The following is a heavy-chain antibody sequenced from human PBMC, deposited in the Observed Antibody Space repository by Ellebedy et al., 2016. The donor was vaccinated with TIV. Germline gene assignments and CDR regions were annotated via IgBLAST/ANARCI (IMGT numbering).Heavy chain of an antibody. V-gene: IGHV1-69*13. Sequence: ASVKVSCKASRGILPFSPYGISWVRQAPGQGLEWVGGIIPLFGTPNYAQKFQGRVTIAADESTSTAFMELNSLKSEDTAIYYCARQNGVCDWESEDWGQGTLVTVSS. CDR1: RGILPFSPYG. D-gene: IGHD2-21*02. CDR3: ARQNGVCDWESED. CDR2: IIPLFGTP. J-gene: IGHJ4*02.